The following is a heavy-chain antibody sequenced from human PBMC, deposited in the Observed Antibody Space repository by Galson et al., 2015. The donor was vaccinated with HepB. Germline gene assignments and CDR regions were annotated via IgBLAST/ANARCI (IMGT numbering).Heavy chain of an antibody. V-gene: IGHV3-74*01. CDR3: ARGETPYCSSTSFYSPYYYGMDV. CDR2: INSDGSST. J-gene: IGHJ6*02. Sequence: SLRLSCAASGFTFSSYWMHWVRQAPGKGLVWVSRINSDGSSTSYADSVKGRFTISRDNAKNTLYLQMNSLRAEDTAVYYCARGETPYCSSTSFYSPYYYGMDVWGQGTTVTVSS. D-gene: IGHD2-2*01. CDR1: GFTFSSYW.